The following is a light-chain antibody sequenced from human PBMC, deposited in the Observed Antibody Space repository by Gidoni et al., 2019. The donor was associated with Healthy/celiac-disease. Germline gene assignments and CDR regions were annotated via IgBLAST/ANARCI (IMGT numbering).Light chain of an antibody. CDR3: QVWDSSSDHRVV. Sequence: SYVLTQPPSVSVAPGQTARITCGGNNIGSKSVHWYQQKPGQAPVLVLYDDGDRPSGIPERFSGSNSGNTATLTIIRVEAGDEADYYCQVWDSSSDHRVVFGGGTKLTVL. V-gene: IGLV3-21*02. J-gene: IGLJ2*01. CDR1: NIGSKS. CDR2: DDG.